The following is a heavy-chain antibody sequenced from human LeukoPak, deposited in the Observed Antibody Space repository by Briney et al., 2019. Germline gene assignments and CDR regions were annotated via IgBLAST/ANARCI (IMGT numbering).Heavy chain of an antibody. D-gene: IGHD6-19*01. Sequence: ASVKFSCKASVYTFTGYYMHWVRQAPGQGLEWMGWINPNSGGTNYAQKFQGRVTMTRDTSISTAYMELSRLRSDDTAVYYCATIGYSSGWYYFDYWGQGTLVTVSS. V-gene: IGHV1-2*02. CDR3: ATIGYSSGWYYFDY. CDR2: INPNSGGT. J-gene: IGHJ4*02. CDR1: VYTFTGYY.